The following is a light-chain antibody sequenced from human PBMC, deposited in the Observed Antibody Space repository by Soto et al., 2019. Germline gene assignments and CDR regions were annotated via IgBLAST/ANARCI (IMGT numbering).Light chain of an antibody. CDR3: HQYYGYPYT. V-gene: IGKV1-8*01. Sequence: AILMTQSPSSFSASTGDKVTITCRASQPISSYLAWYQQKPGKAPKVLIYATSTLQSGVPSRFSGSGSGTDFTLTINNLQSEDFATYYCHQYYGYPYTFGQGTELEIK. CDR1: QPISSY. CDR2: ATS. J-gene: IGKJ2*01.